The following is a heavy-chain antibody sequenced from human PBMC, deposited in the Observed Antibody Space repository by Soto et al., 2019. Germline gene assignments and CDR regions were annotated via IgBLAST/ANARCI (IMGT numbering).Heavy chain of an antibody. CDR1: GFTFSSYA. CDR3: ARRGSGSYYDY. D-gene: IGHD1-26*01. CDR2: ISGSGGST. J-gene: IGHJ4*02. Sequence: EVQLLESGGDLVQPGGSLRLSCAASGFTFSSYAMRWVRQAAGKGLEWVSAISGSGGSTYYADSVKGRFTISRDNSKNTLYLQMNSLRAEDTAVYYCARRGSGSYYDYWGQGTLVTVSS. V-gene: IGHV3-23*01.